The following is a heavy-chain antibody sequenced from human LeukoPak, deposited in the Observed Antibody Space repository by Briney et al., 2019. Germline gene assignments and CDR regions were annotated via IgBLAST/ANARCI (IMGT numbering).Heavy chain of an antibody. J-gene: IGHJ4*02. Sequence: PSETLSLTCTVSGGSISSSSYYWGWIRQPPGKGLEWIGSIYYSGSTYYNPSLKSRVTISVDTSKNQFSLKLSSVTAADTAVYYRARRYYDSSGPRFDYWGQGTLVTVSS. CDR3: ARRYYDSSGPRFDY. V-gene: IGHV4-39*01. CDR2: IYYSGST. D-gene: IGHD3-22*01. CDR1: GGSISSSSYY.